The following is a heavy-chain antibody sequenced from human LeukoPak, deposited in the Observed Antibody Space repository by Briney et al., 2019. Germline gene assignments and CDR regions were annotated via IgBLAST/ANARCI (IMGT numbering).Heavy chain of an antibody. CDR1: GFTFSSYA. CDR3: ASLGKIVVVVAATSDWFDP. J-gene: IGHJ5*02. V-gene: IGHV3-30*01. Sequence: GGSLRLSCAASGFTFSSYAMHWVRQAPGKGLEWVAVISYDGSNKYYADSVKGRFTISRDNSKNTLYLQMNSLRAEDTAVYYCASLGKIVVVVAATSDWFDPWGQGTLVTVSS. CDR2: ISYDGSNK. D-gene: IGHD2-15*01.